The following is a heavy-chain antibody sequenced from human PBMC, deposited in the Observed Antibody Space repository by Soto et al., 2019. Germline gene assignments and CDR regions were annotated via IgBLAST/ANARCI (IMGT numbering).Heavy chain of an antibody. Sequence: GSLRLACSASGFIFSESTIYWVRQVPGKGLEAISAVSTSGRSTYYADSVKDRFTISRDNSKNTLFLQMGSLRPEDTAIYYCVKQAHGLDGVAFDYWGQGTQVTVSS. D-gene: IGHD2-15*01. V-gene: IGHV3-64D*06. J-gene: IGHJ4*02. CDR3: VKQAHGLDGVAFDY. CDR1: GFIFSEST. CDR2: VSTSGRST.